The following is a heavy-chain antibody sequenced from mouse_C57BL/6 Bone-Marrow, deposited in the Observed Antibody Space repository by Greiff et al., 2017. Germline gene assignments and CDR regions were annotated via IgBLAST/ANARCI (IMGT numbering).Heavy chain of an antibody. J-gene: IGHJ1*03. Sequence: VKLMESGPGLVAPSQSLSITCTVSGFSLTSYAISWVRQPPGKGLEWLGVIWTGGGTNNKSALKSRMSISKDNSKSKVFLKMRSLQTDDTARYYCARKGLDYGNWYFDVWGTGTTVTVSS. CDR2: IWTGGGT. V-gene: IGHV2-9-1*01. CDR1: GFSLTSYA. D-gene: IGHD1-1*01. CDR3: ARKGLDYGNWYFDV.